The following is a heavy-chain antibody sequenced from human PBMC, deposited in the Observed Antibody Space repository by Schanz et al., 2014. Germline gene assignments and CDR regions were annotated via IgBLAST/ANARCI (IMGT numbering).Heavy chain of an antibody. CDR3: AKDLDANYFDY. CDR2: ISASGGTT. J-gene: IGHJ4*02. V-gene: IGHV3-23*01. D-gene: IGHD1-1*01. Sequence: EVQLLESGGGLVQPGGSLRLSCAASGFTFSSYAMTWVRQAPGMGLEWVSAISASGGTTYYADSVKGRFTISRDNSKNTLYLQMNGLRGEDTAVYYCAKDLDANYFDYWGQGILVTVSS. CDR1: GFTFSSYA.